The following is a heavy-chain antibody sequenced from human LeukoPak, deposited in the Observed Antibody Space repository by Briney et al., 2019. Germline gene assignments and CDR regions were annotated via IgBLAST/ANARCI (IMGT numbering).Heavy chain of an antibody. CDR1: GFTFSSYA. D-gene: IGHD4-11*01. CDR2: ISGSGGST. CDR3: AKVGASYSNTLYYFDY. V-gene: IGHV3-23*01. J-gene: IGHJ4*02. Sequence: GGSLRLSCAASGFTFSSYAMSWVRQAPGKGLEWVSAISGSGGSTYYADSVKGRFTISRDNSKNTLYLRMNSLRAEDTAVYYCAKVGASYSNTLYYFDYWGQGTLVSVSS.